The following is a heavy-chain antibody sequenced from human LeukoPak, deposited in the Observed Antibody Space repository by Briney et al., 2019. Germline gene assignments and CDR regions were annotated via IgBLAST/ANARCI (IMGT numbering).Heavy chain of an antibody. Sequence: SETLSLTCTVSGGSISSYYWSWIRQPPGKGLEWIGYIYYSGSTNYNPSLKSRVTISVDTSKNQFSLKLSSVTAADTAVYYCARAAGYSYGHHGYWGQGTLVTVSS. V-gene: IGHV4-59*01. CDR2: IYYSGST. J-gene: IGHJ4*02. CDR1: GGSISSYY. D-gene: IGHD5-18*01. CDR3: ARAAGYSYGHHGY.